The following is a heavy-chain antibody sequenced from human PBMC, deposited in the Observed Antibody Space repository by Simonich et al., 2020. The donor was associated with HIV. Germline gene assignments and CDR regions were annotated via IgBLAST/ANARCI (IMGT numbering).Heavy chain of an antibody. CDR1: GGSFSGYY. D-gene: IGHD2-2*01. J-gene: IGHJ4*02. V-gene: IGHV4-34*01. Sequence: QVQLQQWGAGLLKHSETLSLTCAVYGGSFSGYYWSWIRQPPGKGLEWIGEINNSGRTNYNPSLKSRVTISVDTSKNQFSLKLSSVTAADTAVYYCARGFYQRLYYFDYWGQGTLVTVSS. CDR3: ARGFYQRLYYFDY. CDR2: INNSGRT.